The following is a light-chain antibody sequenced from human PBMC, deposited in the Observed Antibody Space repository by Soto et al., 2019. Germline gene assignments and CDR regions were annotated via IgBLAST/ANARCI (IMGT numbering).Light chain of an antibody. CDR3: AAWDDRLNGLV. CDR2: NNN. CDR1: SSNIGSNT. J-gene: IGLJ1*01. Sequence: QSVLTQPPSASGTPGQRVTISCSGSSSNIGSNTVNWYQQLPGTAPKLLIYNNNQRPSGVPDRFSGSKSGTSASLAISGLRSEDGADYYGAAWDDRLNGLVFGTGAKVTVL. V-gene: IGLV1-44*01.